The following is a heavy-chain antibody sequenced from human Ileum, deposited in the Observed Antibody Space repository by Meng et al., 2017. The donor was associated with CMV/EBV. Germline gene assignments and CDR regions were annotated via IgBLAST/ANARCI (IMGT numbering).Heavy chain of an antibody. J-gene: IGHJ6*02. V-gene: IGHV1-69*10. CDR1: GDTFYRYA. CDR2: IIPILGIA. D-gene: IGHD2-2*01. CDR3: ARALGGLPAARSHRISYYSYYGMDV. Sequence: SVKVSCKASGDTFYRYAISWVRQAPGHGLEWMGGIIPILGIANYAQKFQGRVTITADKSTSTVYMELSSLKSEDTAVYSCARALGGLPAARSHRISYYSYYGMDVWGQGTMVTVSS.